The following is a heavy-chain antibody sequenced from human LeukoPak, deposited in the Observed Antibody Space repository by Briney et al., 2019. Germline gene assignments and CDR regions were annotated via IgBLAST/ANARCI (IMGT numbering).Heavy chain of an antibody. D-gene: IGHD2-2*01. Sequence: GGSLRLSCAASGFTFSSYAMHWVRQAPGKGLEWVAVISYDGSNKYYADSVKGRFTISRDNSKNTLYLQMNSLRAEDTAVYYCAKVLVPAVRNDYWGQGTLVTVSS. CDR3: AKVLVPAVRNDY. CDR2: ISYDGSNK. CDR1: GFTFSSYA. V-gene: IGHV3-30-3*01. J-gene: IGHJ4*02.